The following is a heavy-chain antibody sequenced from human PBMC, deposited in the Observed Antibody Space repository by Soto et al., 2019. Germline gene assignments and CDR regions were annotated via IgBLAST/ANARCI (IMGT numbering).Heavy chain of an antibody. D-gene: IGHD5-18*01. J-gene: IGHJ6*02. Sequence: AETLCVTCCVSGGSIRRYYWSWIRQSLEKGLEWIGYFYHSGNSTYNPSLKSRVTISVDTSKNQLYLSLRSVTAADAAAYFCARISSVDTYGYVNGGVNVWGQGTTVT. CDR3: ARISSVDTYGYVNGGVNV. CDR2: FYHSGNS. CDR1: GGSIRRYY. V-gene: IGHV4-59*01.